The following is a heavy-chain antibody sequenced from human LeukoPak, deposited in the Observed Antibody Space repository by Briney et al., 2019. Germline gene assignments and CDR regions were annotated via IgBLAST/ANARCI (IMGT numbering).Heavy chain of an antibody. Sequence: PSETLSLTCTVSGGSISSSSYYWGWIRQPPGKGLEWIGSIYYSGTTYYNPSLKSRVTISVDTSKNQFSLKLSSVTAADTAVYYCARRKQPYAILSGRNWFDPWGQGTLVTVSS. D-gene: IGHD2-8*01. J-gene: IGHJ5*02. CDR2: IYYSGTT. V-gene: IGHV4-39*01. CDR1: GGSISSSSYY. CDR3: ARRKQPYAILSGRNWFDP.